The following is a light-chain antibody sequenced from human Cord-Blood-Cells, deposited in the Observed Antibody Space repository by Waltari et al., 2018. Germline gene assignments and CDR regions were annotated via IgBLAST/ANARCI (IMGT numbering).Light chain of an antibody. CDR3: QQYYSTPYT. V-gene: IGKV4-1*01. CDR2: WAS. CDR1: QSVLYSSNNKNY. Sequence: DIVMTQSPYSLAVSLGERATINCQSSQSVLYSSNNKNYLAWYQQKPGQPPKLLIYWASTRESGVPDRFSGSGSGTDFTLTISSLQAEDVAVYYCQQYYSTPYTFGEGTKLEIK. J-gene: IGKJ2*01.